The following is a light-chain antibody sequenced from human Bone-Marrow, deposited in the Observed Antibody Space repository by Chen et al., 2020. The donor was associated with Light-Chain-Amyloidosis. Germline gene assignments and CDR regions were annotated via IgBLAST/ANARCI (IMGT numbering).Light chain of an antibody. CDR3: SSYTITNTLV. V-gene: IGLV2-14*01. CDR2: EVT. J-gene: IGLJ1*01. Sequence: QSAMTQPASVSGSPGQSSTSSCTGTSSDVGGDNHVAWYQQHPDKAHKLMIYEVTNRPSWVPDRFSGSKSDNTASLTISGLQTAEEADYFCSSYTITNTLVFGSGTRVTVL. CDR1: SSDVGGDNH.